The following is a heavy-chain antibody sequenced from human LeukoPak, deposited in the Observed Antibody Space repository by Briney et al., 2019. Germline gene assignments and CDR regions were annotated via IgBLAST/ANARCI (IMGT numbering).Heavy chain of an antibody. Sequence: PGGSLRLSCAASGFTFNTYAMSWVRQAPWERLQRVSGISDSGGNTYYADSVRGRFTISRDNSKNTLYLQMNSLRAEDTAVYYCARHRSSWLIDYWGQGTLVTVSS. D-gene: IGHD6-6*01. CDR2: ISDSGGNT. V-gene: IGHV3-23*01. CDR3: ARHRSSWLIDY. J-gene: IGHJ4*02. CDR1: GFTFNTYA.